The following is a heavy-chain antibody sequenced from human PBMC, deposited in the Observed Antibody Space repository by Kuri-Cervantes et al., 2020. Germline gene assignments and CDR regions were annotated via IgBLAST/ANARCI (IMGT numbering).Heavy chain of an antibody. J-gene: IGHJ5*02. Sequence: GSLRLSCAVYGGSFSDYYWTWIRQPPGKGLEWIGEINHSGSTNYNPSLKSRVTISVDTSKNQFSLKLNSVTAADTTFYYCARLAAAGKLSWFDPWGQGTLVTVSS. CDR3: ARLAAAGKLSWFDP. CDR2: INHSGST. CDR1: GGSFSDYY. V-gene: IGHV4-34*01. D-gene: IGHD6-13*01.